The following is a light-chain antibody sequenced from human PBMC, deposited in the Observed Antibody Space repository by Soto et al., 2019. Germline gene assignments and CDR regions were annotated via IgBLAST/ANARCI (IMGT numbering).Light chain of an antibody. CDR1: SSNIGSNT. Sequence: QSVLTQPPSASGTPGQRVTISCSGSSSNIGSNTGKWYQQLPGTAPKLLIYSNNQRPSGVPDRFSGSKSGTSASLAISGLQSEDEADYYCAAWDDSLNGVVFGGGTKVTVL. CDR3: AAWDDSLNGVV. CDR2: SNN. V-gene: IGLV1-44*01. J-gene: IGLJ2*01.